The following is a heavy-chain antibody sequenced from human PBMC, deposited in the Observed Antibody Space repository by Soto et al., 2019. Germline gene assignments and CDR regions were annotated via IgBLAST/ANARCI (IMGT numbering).Heavy chain of an antibody. CDR1: GFTFSSYA. Sequence: EVQLLESGGGLVQPGGSLRLSCAASGFTFSSYAMSWVRQAPGKGLEWVSAISGSGGSTYYADSVKGRFTISRDNSQNTLYLQMNSLRAEHTAVYFSAKDGETYDYIWGSYGGIDYWGQGTLVTVSS. V-gene: IGHV3-23*01. CDR2: ISGSGGST. J-gene: IGHJ4*02. CDR3: AKDGETYDYIWGSYGGIDY. D-gene: IGHD3-16*01.